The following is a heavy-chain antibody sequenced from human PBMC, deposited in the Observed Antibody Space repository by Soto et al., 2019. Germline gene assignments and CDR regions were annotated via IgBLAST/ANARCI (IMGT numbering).Heavy chain of an antibody. Sequence: SETLSLTCTVSGGSMSGYYCSWIRQPPGKGLEYIGYIFYTGSTSYNASLTSRVAISLDTPNNQISLKLKSVTAADTAVYYCARSGHSFGGVVWGQGVLVTVSS. CDR2: IFYTGST. D-gene: IGHD3-16*01. V-gene: IGHV4-59*01. CDR3: ARSGHSFGGVV. CDR1: GGSMSGYY. J-gene: IGHJ4*02.